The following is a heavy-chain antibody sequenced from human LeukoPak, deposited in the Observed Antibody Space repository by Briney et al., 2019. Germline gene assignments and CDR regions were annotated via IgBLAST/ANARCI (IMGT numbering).Heavy chain of an antibody. V-gene: IGHV1-69*01. CDR2: IIPIFGTA. CDR1: GGTFSSYA. CDR3: ARAPDGYINGDFDY. Sequence: ASVKVSCTASGGTFSSYAISWVRQAPGQGLEWMGGIIPIFGTANYAQKFQGRVTITADESTSTAYVELSSLRSEDTAVYYCARAPDGYINGDFDYWGQGTLVTVSS. D-gene: IGHD5-24*01. J-gene: IGHJ4*02.